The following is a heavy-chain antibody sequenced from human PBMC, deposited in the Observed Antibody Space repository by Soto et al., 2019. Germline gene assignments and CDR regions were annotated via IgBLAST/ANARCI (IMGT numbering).Heavy chain of an antibody. V-gene: IGHV3-33*06. D-gene: IGHD3-22*01. CDR1: GFTFSSYG. CDR2: IWYDGSDK. J-gene: IGHJ4*02. CDR3: AKDPTSYDSSAQFDS. Sequence: GGSLRLSCAASGFTFSSYGMHWVRQAPGKGLEWVAVIWYDGSDKYYAESAKGRFTISRDNSNNTLYLQMNSLRAEDTAVYYCAKDPTSYDSSAQFDSWGQGTLVTVSS.